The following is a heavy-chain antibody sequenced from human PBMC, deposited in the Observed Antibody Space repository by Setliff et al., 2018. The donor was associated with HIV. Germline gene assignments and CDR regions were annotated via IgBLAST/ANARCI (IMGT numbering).Heavy chain of an antibody. CDR2: ISTYSDET. J-gene: IGHJ3*02. D-gene: IGHD3-16*02. Sequence: ASVKVSCKPSGYTFTTYGLSWVRQAPGQGLEWMGWISTYSDETSSSQNLQGRLTMTTDTSTGTAYMELRSLRSDDTAVYYCARESLNLGELPSNPDASDIWGQGTMVTVSS. CDR3: ARESLNLGELPSNPDASDI. CDR1: GYTFTTYG. V-gene: IGHV1-18*01.